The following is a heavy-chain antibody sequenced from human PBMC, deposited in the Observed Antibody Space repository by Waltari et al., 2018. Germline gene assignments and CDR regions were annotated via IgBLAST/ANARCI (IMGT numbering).Heavy chain of an antibody. V-gene: IGHV3-7*01. CDR3: ARVFVYGANSGKRPMDV. J-gene: IGHJ6*03. D-gene: IGHD4-17*01. Sequence: EVQMVESGGGLVQPGGSLRLSCAASGFTFSSYWMTWVRQAPGKGRDGVANIKQDGSENYYVDSVKGRFTISRDDAKNSLYLQMNSLRNEDMAVYFCARVFVYGANSGKRPMDVWGKGTTVTVSS. CDR2: IKQDGSEN. CDR1: GFTFSSYW.